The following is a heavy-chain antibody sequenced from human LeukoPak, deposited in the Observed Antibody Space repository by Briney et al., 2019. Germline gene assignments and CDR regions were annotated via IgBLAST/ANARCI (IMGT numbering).Heavy chain of an antibody. CDR1: GFTFSSYA. V-gene: IGHV3-23*01. CDR3: ARDKEPAAAVDY. CDR2: ISGSGGST. D-gene: IGHD6-13*01. Sequence: PGGSLRLSCAASGFTFSSYAMSWVRQAPGKGLEWVSAISGSGGSTYYADSVKGRFTISRDNAKNSLYLQMNSLRAEDTAVYYCARDKEPAAAVDYWGQGTLVTVSS. J-gene: IGHJ4*02.